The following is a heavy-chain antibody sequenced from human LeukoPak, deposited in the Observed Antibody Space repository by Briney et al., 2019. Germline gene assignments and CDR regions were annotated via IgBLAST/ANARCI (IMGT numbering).Heavy chain of an antibody. Sequence: PGGSLRLSCAASGFTFSSCAMSWVRQAPGKGLEWVSVIYSGGSTYYADSVKGRFTISRDNSKNTLYLQMNSLRAEDTAVYYCARVTGRVAAKHWGQGTLVTVSS. CDR3: ARVTGRVAAKH. CDR1: GFTFSSCA. D-gene: IGHD6-13*01. CDR2: IYSGGST. V-gene: IGHV3-66*01. J-gene: IGHJ4*02.